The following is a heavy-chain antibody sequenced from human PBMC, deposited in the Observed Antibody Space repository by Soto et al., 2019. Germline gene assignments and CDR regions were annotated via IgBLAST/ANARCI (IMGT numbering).Heavy chain of an antibody. D-gene: IGHD6-6*01. CDR1: GGSISSGDYY. J-gene: IGHJ4*02. V-gene: IGHV4-30-4*01. CDR3: ARESIAARRYFDY. CDR2: IYYSGST. Sequence: SETLSLTCTVSGGSISSGDYYWSWIRQPPGKGLEWIGYIYYSGSTYYNPSLKGRVTISVYTYKNQFSLKLSSVTAADTAVYYCARESIAARRYFDYWGQGTLVTVSS.